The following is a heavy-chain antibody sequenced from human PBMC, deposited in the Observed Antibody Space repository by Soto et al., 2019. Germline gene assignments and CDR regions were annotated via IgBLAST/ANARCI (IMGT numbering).Heavy chain of an antibody. CDR1: GFTFSSYG. D-gene: IGHD3-22*01. CDR2: IWYDGSNK. J-gene: IGHJ3*02. CDR3: ARAGHYYDSSGYPDDAFDI. Sequence: QVQLVESGGGVVQPGRSLRLSCAASGFTFSSYGMHWVRQAPGKGLEWVAVIWYDGSNKYYADSVKGRFTISRDNSKNTLYLQMNSLRAEDTAVYYCARAGHYYDSSGYPDDAFDIWGQGTMVTVSS. V-gene: IGHV3-33*01.